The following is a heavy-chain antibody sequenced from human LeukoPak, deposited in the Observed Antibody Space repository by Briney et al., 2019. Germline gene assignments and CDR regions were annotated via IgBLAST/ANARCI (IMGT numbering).Heavy chain of an antibody. Sequence: ASVKVSCKTSGYTFTAYYIHWVRQAPGQGLEWMGWINPNSGGTNFAQKFQGRVTMTRDTSISTAYMELSRLRSDDTAVYYCARDLRVVPAAIYYYWGQGTLVTVSS. CDR2: INPNSGGT. J-gene: IGHJ4*02. CDR1: GYTFTAYY. D-gene: IGHD2-2*01. V-gene: IGHV1-2*02. CDR3: ARDLRVVPAAIYYY.